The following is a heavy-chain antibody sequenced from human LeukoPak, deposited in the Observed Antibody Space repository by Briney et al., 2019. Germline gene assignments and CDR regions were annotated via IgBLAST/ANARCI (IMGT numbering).Heavy chain of an antibody. V-gene: IGHV3-21*01. D-gene: IGHD5-12*01. CDR2: ITSSSSYI. Sequence: GGSLRLSCAASGFTFSDYSMAWVRQAPGKGLEWVSSITSSSSYIYFAASMKGRFTISRDNSKNSLFLQMNSLRTEDTAMYYCARGERATLACWRYWGQGILVSISS. CDR1: GFTFSDYS. CDR3: ARGERATLACWRY. J-gene: IGHJ4*02.